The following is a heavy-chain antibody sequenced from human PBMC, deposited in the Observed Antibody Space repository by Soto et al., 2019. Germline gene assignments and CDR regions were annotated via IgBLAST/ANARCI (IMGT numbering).Heavy chain of an antibody. CDR2: IYYSGST. CDR3: ARFNWYFDL. CDR1: GVSISSNY. J-gene: IGHJ2*01. V-gene: IGHV4-59*08. Sequence: PSETLSLTCAVSGVSISSNYWSWIRQPPGKGLEWSGYIYYSGSTNYNPSLKSRVTISVDTSKNQFSLKLSSVTAADTAVYYCARFNWYFDLWGRGTLVTVSS.